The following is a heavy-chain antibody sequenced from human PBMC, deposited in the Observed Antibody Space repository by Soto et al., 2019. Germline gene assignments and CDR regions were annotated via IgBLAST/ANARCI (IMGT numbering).Heavy chain of an antibody. V-gene: IGHV4-61*01. J-gene: IGHJ4*02. CDR1: GGSVSSGRYY. CDR2: VSYSGST. Sequence: TSETLSLTCTVSGGSVSSGRYYWSWIRQPPGKGLEWIGYVSYSGSTNYNPSLKSRVTMSVDTSNNQFSLKLSSVAAADTAVYFCATRVPNPQTYFGVFDYWGQGHLVTVSS. CDR3: ATRVPNPQTYFGVFDY. D-gene: IGHD2-21*01.